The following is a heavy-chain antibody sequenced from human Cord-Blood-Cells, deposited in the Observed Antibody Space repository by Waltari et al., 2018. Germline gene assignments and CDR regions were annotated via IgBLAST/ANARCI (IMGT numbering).Heavy chain of an antibody. Sequence: QVQLVQSGAEVKKPGASVKVSCKASGYTFTGYYMHWVRQAPGQGLEWMGWINPNGGGTNYAQKFQGWVTMTRDTSISTAYMELSRLRSDDTAVYYCARGPAPLLWFGETYGMDVWGQGTTVTVSS. V-gene: IGHV1-2*04. CDR3: ARGPAPLLWFGETYGMDV. CDR2: INPNGGGT. CDR1: GYTFTGYY. D-gene: IGHD3-10*01. J-gene: IGHJ6*02.